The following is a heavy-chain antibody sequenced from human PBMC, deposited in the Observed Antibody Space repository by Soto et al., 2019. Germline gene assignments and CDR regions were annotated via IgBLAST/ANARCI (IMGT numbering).Heavy chain of an antibody. CDR3: ARDNYDSSGYCFDY. J-gene: IGHJ4*02. D-gene: IGHD3-22*01. Sequence: PGGSLRLSCAASGFTFSSYAMHWVRQAPGKGLEWVAVISYDGSNKYYADSVKGRFTISRDNSKNTLYLQMNSLRAEDTAVYYCARDNYDSSGYCFDYWAQGTLVTVSS. CDR1: GFTFSSYA. V-gene: IGHV3-30-3*01. CDR2: ISYDGSNK.